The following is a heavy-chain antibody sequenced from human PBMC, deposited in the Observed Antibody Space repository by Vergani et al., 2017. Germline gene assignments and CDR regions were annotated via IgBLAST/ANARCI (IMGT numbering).Heavy chain of an antibody. CDR3: AKRLGDYYYGMDV. V-gene: IGHV1-46*01. J-gene: IGHJ6*02. Sequence: QVQLVQSGAEVKKPGASVKVSCKASGYTFTSYYMHWVRQAPGQGLEWMGIINPSGGSTSYAQKFQGRVTMTRDTSTSTVYMELSSLRAEDTAVYYCAKRLGDYYYGMDVWGQGTTVTVSS. CDR1: GYTFTSYY. CDR2: INPSGGST.